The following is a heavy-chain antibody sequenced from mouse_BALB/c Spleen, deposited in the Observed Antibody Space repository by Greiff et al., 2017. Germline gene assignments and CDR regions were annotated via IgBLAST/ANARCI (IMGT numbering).Heavy chain of an antibody. CDR3: ARSYGKYYAMDY. Sequence: EVQLQQTGPELVKPGASVKISCKASGYSFTDYIMLWVQQSHGKSLEWIGNINPYYGSTSYNLKFKGKATLTVDKSSSTAYMQLNSLTSEDSAVYYCARSYGKYYAMDYWGQGTSVTVSS. CDR1: GYSFTDYI. D-gene: IGHD2-1*01. CDR2: INPYYGST. V-gene: IGHV1-39*01. J-gene: IGHJ4*01.